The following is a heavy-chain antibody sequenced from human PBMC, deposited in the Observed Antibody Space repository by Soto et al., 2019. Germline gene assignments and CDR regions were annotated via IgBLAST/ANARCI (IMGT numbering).Heavy chain of an antibody. CDR3: TRGRYGDY. D-gene: IGHD1-1*01. Sequence: QVHLVQSGAEVKKPGASVKVSCKGSGYGFTTYGITWVRQAPGQGLEWMAWISAHNGNTNYAQKVQGRVTVTRATSTSTAYMELRSLRYDDTAVYYSTRGRYGDYWGQGARVTVSS. CDR2: ISAHNGNT. J-gene: IGHJ4*02. CDR1: GYGFTTYG. V-gene: IGHV1-18*01.